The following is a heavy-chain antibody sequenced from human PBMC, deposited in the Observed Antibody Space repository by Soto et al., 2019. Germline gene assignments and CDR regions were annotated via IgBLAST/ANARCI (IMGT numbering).Heavy chain of an antibody. CDR2: INHSGST. J-gene: IGHJ5*02. D-gene: IGHD2-2*01. Sequence: PSDTLSLTCAVYGGSFTGYYWSWIRQPPGKGLECIGEINHSGSTNYNPSLKSRVTISVDTSMNQFSLKLSSVTAADTAVYYCARGYCSSTSCYLNWFDPWGQGTLVTVS. CDR3: ARGYCSSTSCYLNWFDP. V-gene: IGHV4-34*01. CDR1: GGSFTGYY.